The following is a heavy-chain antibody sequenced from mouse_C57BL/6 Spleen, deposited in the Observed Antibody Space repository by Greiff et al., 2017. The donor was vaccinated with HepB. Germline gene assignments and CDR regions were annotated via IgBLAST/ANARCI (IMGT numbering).Heavy chain of an antibody. CDR2: INPNNGGT. CDR3: ARSGLYYDYVAWFAY. V-gene: IGHV1-18*01. CDR1: GYTFTDYN. J-gene: IGHJ3*01. Sequence: EVQLQQSGPELVKPGASVKIPCKASGYTFTDYNMDWVKQSHGKSLEWIGDINPNNGGTIYNQKFKGKATLTVDKSSSTAYMELRSLTSEDTAVYYCARSGLYYDYVAWFAYWGQGTLVTVSA. D-gene: IGHD2-4*01.